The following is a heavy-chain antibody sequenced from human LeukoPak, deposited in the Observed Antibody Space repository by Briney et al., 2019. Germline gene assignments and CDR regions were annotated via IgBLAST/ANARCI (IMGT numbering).Heavy chain of an antibody. J-gene: IGHJ4*02. CDR2: INHSGST. CDR1: GGSFSGYY. D-gene: IGHD4-17*01. CDR3: ASLAVTDYGDSYYFDY. V-gene: IGHV4-34*01. Sequence: SETLSLTCAVYGGSFSGYYWSWIRQPPGKGLEWIGEINHSGSTNYNPSLKSRVTISVDTSKNQFSLKLSSVTAADTAVYYCASLAVTDYGDSYYFDYWGQGTLVTVSS.